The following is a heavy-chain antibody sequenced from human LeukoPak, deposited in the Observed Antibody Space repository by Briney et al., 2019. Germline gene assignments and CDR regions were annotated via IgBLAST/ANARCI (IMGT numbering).Heavy chain of an antibody. V-gene: IGHV3-30*18. CDR3: AKAPILGVVATSYDY. J-gene: IGHJ4*02. Sequence: GGSLRLSCAASGFTFSSYGMHWVRQAPGKGLEWVAVISYDGSNKYYADSVKGRFTISRDNSKNTLYLQMDSLRAEDTAVYYCAKAPILGVVATSYDYWGQGTLVTVSS. D-gene: IGHD3-3*01. CDR1: GFTFSSYG. CDR2: ISYDGSNK.